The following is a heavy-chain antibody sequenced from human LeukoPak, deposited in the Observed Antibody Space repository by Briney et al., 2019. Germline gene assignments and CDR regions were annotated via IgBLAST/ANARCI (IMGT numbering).Heavy chain of an antibody. CDR3: ARYPRGGRRDCCSGGIGVVY. V-gene: IGHV4-59*12. CDR2: IHYSGNT. Sequence: SSETLSLTCTVSGASISSYYWSWIRQPPGKGLEWIGDIHYSGNTNYNPSLKSRVTISVDTSKNQFSLKLSSVTASDTAMYYCARYPRGGRRDCCSGGIGVVYWGQGTLVTVSS. CDR1: GASISSYY. J-gene: IGHJ4*02. D-gene: IGHD2-15*01.